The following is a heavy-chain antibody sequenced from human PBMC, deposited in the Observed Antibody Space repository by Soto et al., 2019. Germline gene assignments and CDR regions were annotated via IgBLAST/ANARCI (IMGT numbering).Heavy chain of an antibody. CDR2: ISGSGGST. CDR1: GFTFSSYA. CDR3: AKDRVGKYQLLVGWFDP. J-gene: IGHJ5*02. V-gene: IGHV3-23*01. D-gene: IGHD2-2*01. Sequence: EVQLLESGGGLVQPGGSLRLSCAASGFTFSSYAMSWVRQAPGKGLEWVSAISGSGGSTYYADSVKGRFTISRDNSKNTLYLQMNSLRAEDTAVYYCAKDRVGKYQLLVGWFDPWGQGTLVTVSS.